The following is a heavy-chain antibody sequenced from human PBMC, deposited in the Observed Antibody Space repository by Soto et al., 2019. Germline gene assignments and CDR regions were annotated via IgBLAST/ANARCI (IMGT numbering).Heavy chain of an antibody. Sequence: QLLQSGPEVKKPGASVKVSCKASGYAFSTYTISWVRQAPGQGLEWMGWISPYNGNTKYTQKLQGRLTMTTDTSTSTAYMELRSLRSDDTAVYFCARADYGVDDYWGQGTLVTVSS. V-gene: IGHV1-18*01. CDR2: ISPYNGNT. CDR3: ARADYGVDDY. D-gene: IGHD3-16*01. CDR1: GYAFSTYT. J-gene: IGHJ4*02.